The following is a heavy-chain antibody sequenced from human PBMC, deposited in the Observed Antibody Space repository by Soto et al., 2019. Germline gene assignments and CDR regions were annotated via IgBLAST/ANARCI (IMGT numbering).Heavy chain of an antibody. J-gene: IGHJ6*02. Sequence: QVQLVQSGAEVKKPGASVKVSCKASGYTFTGYYMHWVRQAPGQGLEWMGWINPNSGGTNYAQKFQGWVTMTRDTATSTAHMGLSRLRSDDTAVDYCARGSYSSRWPYYADGMDVRGQGTTVTVSS. CDR3: ARGSYSSRWPYYADGMDV. V-gene: IGHV1-2*04. CDR1: GYTFTGYY. CDR2: INPNSGGT. D-gene: IGHD6-13*01.